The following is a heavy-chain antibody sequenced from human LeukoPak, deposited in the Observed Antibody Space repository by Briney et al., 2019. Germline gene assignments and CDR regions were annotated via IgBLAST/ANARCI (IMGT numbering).Heavy chain of an antibody. CDR1: GFTFSSYA. J-gene: IGHJ4*02. CDR2: ISSSSSYI. Sequence: PGGSLRLSCAASGFTFSSYAMSWVRQAPGKGLEWVSSISSSSSYIYYADSVKGRFTISRDNAKNSLYLQMNSLRAEDTAVYYCARELGGIVGANPWGQGTLVTVSS. D-gene: IGHD1-26*01. V-gene: IGHV3-21*01. CDR3: ARELGGIVGANP.